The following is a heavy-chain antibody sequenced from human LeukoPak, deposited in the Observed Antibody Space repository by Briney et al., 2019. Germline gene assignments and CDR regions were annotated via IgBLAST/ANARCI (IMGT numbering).Heavy chain of an antibody. J-gene: IGHJ4*02. CDR3: ARGGWYNDY. Sequence: SETLSLTCTVSGVSVNTGNYYWSWIRQPPGKRLEWIGYIHNSGRTDYNPSLKSRVTISKDTSQNQFSLKLNSLTAADTAMYFCARGGWYNDYWGRGTLITVSS. D-gene: IGHD6-19*01. CDR2: IHNSGRT. CDR1: GVSVNTGNYY. V-gene: IGHV4-61*01.